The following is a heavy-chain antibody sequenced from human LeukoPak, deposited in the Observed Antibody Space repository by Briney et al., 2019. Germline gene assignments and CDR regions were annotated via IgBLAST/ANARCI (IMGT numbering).Heavy chain of an antibody. D-gene: IGHD5-24*01. CDR1: GGSIGSYF. CDR2: IFDSGTT. Sequence: ASETLSLTCTVSGGSIGSYFWHWIRQPPGKGLEWMGYIFDSGTTAYNPSLKRRVTMSVDTSKNQFSLNLSSVTAADTAVYYCARDPDGYKFFDYWGRGSPVTVSS. V-gene: IGHV4-59*01. J-gene: IGHJ4*02. CDR3: ARDPDGYKFFDY.